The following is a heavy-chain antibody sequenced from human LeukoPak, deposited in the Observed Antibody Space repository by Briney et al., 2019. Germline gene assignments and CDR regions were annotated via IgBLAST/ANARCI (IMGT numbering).Heavy chain of an antibody. V-gene: IGHV3-9*01. J-gene: IGHJ4*02. CDR2: ISWNSGGI. D-gene: IGHD3-16*01. CDR1: GFTFSSYW. Sequence: GGSLRLSCAASGFTFSSYWMHWVRQAPGKGLEWVSGISWNSGGIGYADSVKGRFTVSRDNAKNSLYLQMNSLRAEDAALYYCTRDMGGEGDYWGQGTLVTVSS. CDR3: TRDMGGEGDY.